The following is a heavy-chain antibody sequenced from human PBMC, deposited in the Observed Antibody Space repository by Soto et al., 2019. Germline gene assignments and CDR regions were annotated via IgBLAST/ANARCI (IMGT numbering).Heavy chain of an antibody. J-gene: IGHJ4*02. CDR2: ISAHNGNT. CDR1: GYTFTSYG. V-gene: IGHV1-18*01. D-gene: IGHD1-1*01. CDR3: ARGRYGDY. Sequence: QVHLVQSGAEVKKPGASVKVSCKASGYTFTSYGITWVRQAPGQGLEWMGWISAHNGNTDYAQKLQGRVLVTRDTSTSTAYRELRSLISDDTAVYYCARGRYGDYWGQGALVTVSS.